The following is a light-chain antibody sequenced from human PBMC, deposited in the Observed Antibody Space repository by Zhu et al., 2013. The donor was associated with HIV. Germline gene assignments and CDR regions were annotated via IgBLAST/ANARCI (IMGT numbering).Light chain of an antibody. CDR2: QDT. CDR3: QAWDISLTAV. V-gene: IGLV3-1*01. Sequence: SYELTQPPSVSVSPGQTAIITCSGVRLAGKYTSWYQQRPGQSPVLVIYQDTKRPSGIPERFSGSNSGSTATLTISGTQTMDEGDYFCQAWDISLTAVFGGGTKLTVL. J-gene: IGLJ3*02. CDR1: RLAGKY.